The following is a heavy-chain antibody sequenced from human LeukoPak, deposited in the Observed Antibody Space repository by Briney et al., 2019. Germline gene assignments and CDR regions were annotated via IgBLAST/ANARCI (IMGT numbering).Heavy chain of an antibody. CDR2: ISGSGGST. J-gene: IGHJ4*02. Sequence: GGSLRLSCAASGFTFSSYAMSWVRQAPGKGLEWVSAISGSGGSTYYADSVKGWFTISRDNSKNSLYLQMNSLRAEDTAVYYCARGGSTGSYPLRYYFDYWGQGTLVTVSS. V-gene: IGHV3-23*01. CDR3: ARGGSTGSYPLRYYFDY. D-gene: IGHD1-26*01. CDR1: GFTFSSYA.